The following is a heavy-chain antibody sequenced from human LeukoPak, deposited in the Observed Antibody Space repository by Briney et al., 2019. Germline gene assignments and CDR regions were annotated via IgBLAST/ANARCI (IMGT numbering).Heavy chain of an antibody. Sequence: GGSLRLSCTASGSTFGDYAMTWVRQAPGKGLEWVGFIRSKVYGGTPEYAASVKGRFTISRDDSKGIAYLQMNSLKTEDTAVYYCTRDQTPYYWGQGTLVTVSS. CDR1: GSTFGDYA. J-gene: IGHJ4*02. CDR2: IRSKVYGGTP. CDR3: TRDQTPYY. V-gene: IGHV3-49*04.